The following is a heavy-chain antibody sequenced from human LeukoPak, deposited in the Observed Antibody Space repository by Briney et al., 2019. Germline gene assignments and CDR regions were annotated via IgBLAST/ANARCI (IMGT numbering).Heavy chain of an antibody. CDR1: GFTFSSYS. CDR3: ARVPKWYDFWSGYSDALDI. D-gene: IGHD3-3*01. Sequence: PGGSLRLSCAASGFTFSSYSMNWVRQAPGKGLEWVSYISSSSSTIYYADSVKGRFTISRDNAKNSLYLQMNSLRAEDTAVYYCARVPKWYDFWSGYSDALDIWGQGTMVTVSS. CDR2: ISSSSSTI. V-gene: IGHV3-48*01. J-gene: IGHJ3*02.